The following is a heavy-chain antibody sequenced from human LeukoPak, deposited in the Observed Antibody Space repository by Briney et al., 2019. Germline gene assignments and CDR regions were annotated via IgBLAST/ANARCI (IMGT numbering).Heavy chain of an antibody. CDR3: ARGGFITIFGVVINYYYYMDV. J-gene: IGHJ6*03. Sequence: PSETLSLTCAVYGGSFSGYYWSWIRQPPGKGLEWIGEINHSGSTNYNPSLKSRVTISVDTSKNQFSLKLSSVTAADTAVYYCARGGFITIFGVVINYYYYMDVRGKGTTVTVSS. D-gene: IGHD3-3*01. V-gene: IGHV4-34*01. CDR1: GGSFSGYY. CDR2: INHSGST.